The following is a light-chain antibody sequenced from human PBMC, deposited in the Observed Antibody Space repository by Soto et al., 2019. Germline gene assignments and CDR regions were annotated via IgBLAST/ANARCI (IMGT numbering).Light chain of an antibody. J-gene: IGKJ1*01. V-gene: IGKV3-20*01. Sequence: EIVLTQSPGTLSLSPGERATLSCRASQRVSASSLAWYQQKPGQAPRLLIHAASTRATGIPDRFSGSGSGTDFTLTISRLEPEDFAVYYCRQYGSSGTFGQGTKVDIK. CDR2: AAS. CDR3: RQYGSSGT. CDR1: QRVSASS.